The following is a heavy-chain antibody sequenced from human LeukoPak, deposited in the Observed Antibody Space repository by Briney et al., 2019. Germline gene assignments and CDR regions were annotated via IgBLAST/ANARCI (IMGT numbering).Heavy chain of an antibody. V-gene: IGHV4-59*01. CDR1: GGSISSYY. D-gene: IGHD2-21*01. Sequence: SETLSLTCTVSGGSISSYYWSWIRHPPGKGLEWIGYIYYSGSTNYNPSLKSRVTISVDTSKNQFSLKLSSVTAADTAVYYCAREGTGLYYYYGMDVWGQGTTVTVSS. CDR3: AREGTGLYYYYGMDV. CDR2: IYYSGST. J-gene: IGHJ6*02.